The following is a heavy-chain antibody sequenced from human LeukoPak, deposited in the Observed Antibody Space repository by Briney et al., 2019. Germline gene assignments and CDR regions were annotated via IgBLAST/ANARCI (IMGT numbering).Heavy chain of an antibody. CDR1: GFTFSSYS. V-gene: IGHV3-21*01. D-gene: IGHD6-13*01. CDR2: ISSSSSYI. J-gene: IGHJ4*02. Sequence: AGGSLRLSCAASGFTFSSYSMNWVRQAPGKGLEWVSSISSSSSYIYYADSVKGRFTISRDNAKNSLYLQMNSLRAEDTAVYYXXXXXYSSSWYLGFDYWGQGTLVTVSP. CDR3: XXXXYSSSWYLGFDY.